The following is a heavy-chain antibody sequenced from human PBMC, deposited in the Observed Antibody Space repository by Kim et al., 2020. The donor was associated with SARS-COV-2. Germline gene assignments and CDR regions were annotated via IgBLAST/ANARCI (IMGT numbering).Heavy chain of an antibody. CDR3: ARDYSWNDVVDYYYYGMDA. Sequence: GGSLRLSCAASGFTFSSHAMHWVRRAPGKGLEWVAVISYDGSKKYYADSVKGRSTISRDNSKNTLYLQMNSLRAEDTAVYYCARDYSWNDVVDYYYYGMDAWGPGTPVTVS. CDR1: GFTFSSHA. J-gene: IGHJ6*02. CDR2: ISYDGSKK. V-gene: IGHV3-30*04. D-gene: IGHD1-1*01.